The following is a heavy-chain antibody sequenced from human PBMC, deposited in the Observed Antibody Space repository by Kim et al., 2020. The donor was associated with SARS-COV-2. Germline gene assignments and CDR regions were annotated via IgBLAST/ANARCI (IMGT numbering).Heavy chain of an antibody. J-gene: IGHJ4*02. Sequence: RYAQRFQGRVTMTRDTSTSTVYMELSGLRSEDTAVYYCARGGRNSGLGYWGQGTLVTVSS. D-gene: IGHD6-19*01. V-gene: IGHV1-46*01. CDR3: ARGGRNSGLGY.